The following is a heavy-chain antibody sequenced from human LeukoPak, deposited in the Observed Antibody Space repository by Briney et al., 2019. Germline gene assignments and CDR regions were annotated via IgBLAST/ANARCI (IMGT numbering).Heavy chain of an antibody. J-gene: IGHJ4*02. CDR3: ARDKEDIVVVQFDY. CDR1: GFTFSSYS. Sequence: GGSLRLSCATSGFTFSSYSMNGVPQAPGGGREEGTSISSSSSYKYYADSLKRRFTISRHNAKNSLYLEVNSVSSADTAVYYCARDKEDIVVVQFDYWGQGTLVTVSS. V-gene: IGHV3-21*01. CDR2: ISSSSSYK. D-gene: IGHD2-2*01.